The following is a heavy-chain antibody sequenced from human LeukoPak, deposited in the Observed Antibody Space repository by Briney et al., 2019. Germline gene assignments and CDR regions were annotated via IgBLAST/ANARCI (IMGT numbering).Heavy chain of an antibody. CDR2: IIPIFGTA. CDR1: GGTFSSYA. CDR3: ARGKSVVVGATTD. J-gene: IGHJ4*02. D-gene: IGHD1-26*01. V-gene: IGHV1-69*13. Sequence: SVTVSCTASGGTFSSYAISWVRQAPGQGLEWMGGIIPIFGTANYAQKFQGRVTITADESTSTAYMELSSLRSEDTAVYYCARGKSVVVGATTDWGQGTLVTVCS.